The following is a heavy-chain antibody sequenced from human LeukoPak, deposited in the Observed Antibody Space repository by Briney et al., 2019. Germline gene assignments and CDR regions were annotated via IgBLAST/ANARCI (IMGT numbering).Heavy chain of an antibody. CDR3: AVQEAGHYDFWSGYNP. CDR2: IYTSGST. Sequence: MPSETLSLTCAVSGGSISSGGYSWSWIRQPAGKGLEWIGRIYTSGSTNYNPSLKSRVTISVDTSKNQFSLKLSSVTAADTAVYYCAVQEAGHYDFWSGYNPWGRGTLVTVSS. V-gene: IGHV4-61*02. CDR1: GGSISSGGYS. D-gene: IGHD3-3*01. J-gene: IGHJ2*01.